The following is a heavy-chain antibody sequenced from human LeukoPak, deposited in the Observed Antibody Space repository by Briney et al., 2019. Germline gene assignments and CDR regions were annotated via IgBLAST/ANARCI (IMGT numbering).Heavy chain of an antibody. Sequence: LRLSCAASGFTFDDYAMHWVRQAPGKGLEWVSGISWNSGSIGYADSVKGRFTISRDNAKNSLYLQMNSLRAEDTAVYFCAGRMLEDSGRLRDYWGQGTLVTVSS. J-gene: IGHJ4*02. CDR1: GFTFDDYA. CDR2: ISWNSGSI. D-gene: IGHD3-10*01. CDR3: AGRMLEDSGRLRDY. V-gene: IGHV3-9*01.